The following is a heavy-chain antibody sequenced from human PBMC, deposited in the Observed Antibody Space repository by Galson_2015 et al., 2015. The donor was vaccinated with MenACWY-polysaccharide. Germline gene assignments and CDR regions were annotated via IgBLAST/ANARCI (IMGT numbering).Heavy chain of an antibody. CDR2: IRGSGGST. J-gene: IGHJ4*02. V-gene: IGHV3-23*01. Sequence: SLRLSCAASGFTFSRYALSWVRQAPGKGLECVSAIRGSGGSTYYADSVKGRFTISRDNSKNTLYLQMNSLRAEDTAVYYCAKDEDYYGSGSSWGYWGQGTLVTVSS. D-gene: IGHD3-10*01. CDR1: GFTFSRYA. CDR3: AKDEDYYGSGSSWGY.